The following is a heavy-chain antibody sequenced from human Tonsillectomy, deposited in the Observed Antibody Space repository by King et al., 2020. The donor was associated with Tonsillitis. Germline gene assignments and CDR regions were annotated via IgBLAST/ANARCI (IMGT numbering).Heavy chain of an antibody. CDR1: GFTFSGYA. CDR2: ISYDGSNE. CDR3: AKDALSGSYGYYFDY. J-gene: IGHJ4*02. V-gene: IGHV3-30-3*01. D-gene: IGHD1-26*01. Sequence: VQLVESGGGVVQPGRSLRLSCAASGFTFSGYAMHWVRQAPGKGLEWVAVISYDGSNEYFADSVRGRFTISIDNSKSTLYLHMNSLRVEDTAVFYCAKDALSGSYGYYFDYWGQGTLVTVSS.